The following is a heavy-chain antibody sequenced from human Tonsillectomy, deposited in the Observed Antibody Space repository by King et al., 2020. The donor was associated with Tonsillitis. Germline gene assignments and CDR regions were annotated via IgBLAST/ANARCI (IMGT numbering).Heavy chain of an antibody. CDR3: ARGLENGFDP. Sequence: VQLVESGGGLVKPGGSLRLSCAASGFSFRSYSMNWVRQAPGKGLEWVSSISESSSFIHYADSVEGRFTISRDNAKNSLYLQMNSLRVEETAVYYCARGLENGFDPWGQGTLVTVSS. V-gene: IGHV3-21*01. CDR2: ISESSSFI. J-gene: IGHJ5*02. CDR1: GFSFRSYS.